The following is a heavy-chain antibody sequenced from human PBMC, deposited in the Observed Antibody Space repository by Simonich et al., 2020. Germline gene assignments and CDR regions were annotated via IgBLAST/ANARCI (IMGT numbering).Heavy chain of an antibody. V-gene: IGHV3-48*03. D-gene: IGHD6-6*01. CDR2: ISSSGSTI. Sequence: EVQLVESGGGLVQPGGSLRLSCAASGFTFSSYEMNWVRQAPGKGLEWVSYISSSGSTIYSADSVKGRFPISRDNAKNSLYLQKNSLRAEDTAVYYCARDFRLQLVEIGTYYYYGMDVWGQGTTVTVSS. CDR3: ARDFRLQLVEIGTYYYYGMDV. CDR1: GFTFSSYE. J-gene: IGHJ6*02.